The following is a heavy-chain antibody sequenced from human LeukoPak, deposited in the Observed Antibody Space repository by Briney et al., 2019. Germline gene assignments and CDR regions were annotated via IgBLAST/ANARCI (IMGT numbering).Heavy chain of an antibody. J-gene: IGHJ4*02. V-gene: IGHV3-7*01. CDR3: ASSRVANLGF. CDR1: GFTFNSNL. Sequence: SGGSLRLSCAASGFTFNSNLMSWVRQAPGKGLEWVAQTNRDGSQKYYVDSVKGRFTISTDNAKNSVSLQMNGLRDEDTAVYYCASSRVANLGFWGQGTLATVSS. CDR2: TNRDGSQK. D-gene: IGHD4/OR15-4a*01.